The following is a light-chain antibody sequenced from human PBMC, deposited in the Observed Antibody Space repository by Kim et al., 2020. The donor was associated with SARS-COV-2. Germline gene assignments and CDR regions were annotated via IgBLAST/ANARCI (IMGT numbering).Light chain of an antibody. Sequence: DIQMTQSPSTLSASLGDGVTITCRASQNVDTWLAWYQQRPGKAPRLLIYRAPSLQSGVPSRFSASGSGTEFALTIRSLQPDDFATYYCQQYSSRPWTFGQGTKVDIK. J-gene: IGKJ1*01. CDR3: QQYSSRPWT. V-gene: IGKV1-5*03. CDR1: QNVDTW. CDR2: RAP.